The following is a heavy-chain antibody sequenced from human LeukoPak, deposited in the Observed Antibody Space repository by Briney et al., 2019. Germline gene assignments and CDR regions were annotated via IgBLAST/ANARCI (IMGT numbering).Heavy chain of an antibody. Sequence: SETLSLTCTVSGGSISSSRDYWGWIRQPPGKGLEWIGSIYYSGSTYYNPSLKSRVTISVDTSKNQLSLKLSSVTAADTAVYYCAGASSITMIDAFDIWGQGTMVTVSS. CDR2: IYYSGST. D-gene: IGHD3-22*01. V-gene: IGHV4-39*01. CDR1: GGSISSSRDY. J-gene: IGHJ3*02. CDR3: AGASSITMIDAFDI.